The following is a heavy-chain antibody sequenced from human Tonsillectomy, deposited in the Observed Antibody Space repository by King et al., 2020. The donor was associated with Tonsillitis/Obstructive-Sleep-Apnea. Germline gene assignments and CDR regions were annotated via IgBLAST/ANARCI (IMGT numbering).Heavy chain of an antibody. CDR3: ARGHGYSSSWYSDDYYYYMDV. D-gene: IGHD6-13*01. V-gene: IGHV4-34*01. CDR1: GGSFSGYY. CDR2: INHSGST. J-gene: IGHJ6*03. Sequence: VQLQQWGAGLLKPSETLSLTCAVYGGSFSGYYWSWIRQPPGKGLEWIGEINHSGSTNYNPSLKSRVTISVDTSKNQFSVKLSSVTAADTAVYYCARGHGYSSSWYSDDYYYYMDVWGKGTTVTVSS.